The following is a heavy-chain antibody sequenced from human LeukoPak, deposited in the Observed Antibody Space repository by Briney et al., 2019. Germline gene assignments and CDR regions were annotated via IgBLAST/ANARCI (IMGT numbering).Heavy chain of an antibody. V-gene: IGHV4-34*01. CDR1: GGSFSGYY. CDR2: INHSGST. J-gene: IGHJ6*03. CDR3: ARGRWSGAYYYYMDV. D-gene: IGHD3-3*01. Sequence: SETLSLTCAVYGGSFSGYYWSWIRQPPGKGLEWIGEINHSGSTNYNPSLKSRVTISVDTSKNQFSLKLSSVTAADTAVYYYARGRWSGAYYYYMDVWGKGTTVTVSS.